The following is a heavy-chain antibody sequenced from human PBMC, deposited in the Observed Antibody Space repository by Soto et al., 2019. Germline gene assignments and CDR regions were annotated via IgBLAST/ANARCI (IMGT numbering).Heavy chain of an antibody. Sequence: AVKVSCKASGGTFSSYAISWVRQAPGQGLEWMGGIIPIFGTANYAQKFQGRVTITADESTSTAYMELSSLRSEDTAVYYCARFLAVAAHQGGWFDPWGQGTLVTVSS. J-gene: IGHJ5*02. CDR3: ARFLAVAAHQGGWFDP. D-gene: IGHD2-15*01. V-gene: IGHV1-69*13. CDR1: GGTFSSYA. CDR2: IIPIFGTA.